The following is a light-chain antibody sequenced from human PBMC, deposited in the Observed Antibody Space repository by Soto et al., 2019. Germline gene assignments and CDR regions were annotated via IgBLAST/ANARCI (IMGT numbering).Light chain of an antibody. J-gene: IGKJ5*01. CDR2: GAS. Sequence: IVMTQSPATLSVSPGERATLSCRASQSVSSNLAWYQQKPGQAPRLLIYGASTRATGISTRFSGGGSGTEFTLTISGLQSEDSAVYYCQQYKSWPPITFGQGTRLEIK. CDR1: QSVSSN. V-gene: IGKV3-15*01. CDR3: QQYKSWPPIT.